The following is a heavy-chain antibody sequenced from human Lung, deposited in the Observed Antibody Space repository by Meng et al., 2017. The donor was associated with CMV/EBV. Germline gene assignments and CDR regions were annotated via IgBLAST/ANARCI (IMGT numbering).Heavy chain of an antibody. V-gene: IGHV4-61*01. CDR1: RGSVTSSSSY. Sequence: SETLSLXCTVSRGSVTSSSSYWTWIRQPPGKGLEWIGYVYYDGSTNYNPSLKSRVTISLDTSKNQFSLDLRSVTAADTAVYYWAREDEEGGYFDNWGQGTLVTFSS. CDR3: AREDEEGGYFDN. D-gene: IGHD3-16*01. CDR2: VYYDGST. J-gene: IGHJ4*02.